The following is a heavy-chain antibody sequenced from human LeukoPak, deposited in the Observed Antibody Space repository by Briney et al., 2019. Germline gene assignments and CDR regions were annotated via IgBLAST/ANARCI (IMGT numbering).Heavy chain of an antibody. CDR3: SRGYCSGGSCYFDFDY. J-gene: IGHJ4*02. CDR2: IRSKAYGGTT. CDR1: GFTFGDYA. Sequence: GGSLRLSCTASGFTFGDYAMSWLRQAPGKGLEGVGFIRSKAYGGTTEYAACVKGRFTISRDDSKIIAYLQMNSLKTEDTGVYYCSRGYCSGGSCYFDFDYWGQGTLVTVSS. D-gene: IGHD2-15*01. V-gene: IGHV3-49*03.